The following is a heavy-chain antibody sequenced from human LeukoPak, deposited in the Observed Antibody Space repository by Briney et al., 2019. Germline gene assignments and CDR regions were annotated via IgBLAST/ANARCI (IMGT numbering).Heavy chain of an antibody. CDR1: GDSVSYNVAA. J-gene: IGHJ4*02. CDR2: TLYRSKWYN. Sequence: SQTLSLTCAISGDSVSYNVAAWNWIRQSPSRGLEWLGRTLYRSKWYNDYAVSVKGRITINPDTSKNQFSLQLSSVTPDDTAVYYCARDRGGGWYFGYWGQGTLVTVSS. V-gene: IGHV6-1*01. D-gene: IGHD6-19*01. CDR3: ARDRGGGWYFGY.